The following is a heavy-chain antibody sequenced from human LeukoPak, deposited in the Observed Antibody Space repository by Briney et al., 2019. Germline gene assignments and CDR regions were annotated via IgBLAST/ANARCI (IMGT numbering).Heavy chain of an antibody. V-gene: IGHV3-30*04. CDR2: ISYDGSNK. CDR3: ARDRRALLQH. J-gene: IGHJ1*01. CDR1: GFTFGSYA. Sequence: GGSLRLSCAASGFTFGSYAMHWVRQAPGKGLEWVAVISYDGSNKYYADSVKGRFTISRDNSKNTLYLQMNSLRAEDTAVYYCARDRRALLQHWGQGTLVTVSS.